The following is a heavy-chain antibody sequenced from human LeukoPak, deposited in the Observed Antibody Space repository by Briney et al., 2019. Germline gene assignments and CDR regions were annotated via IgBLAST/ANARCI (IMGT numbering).Heavy chain of an antibody. CDR2: IYYSGST. J-gene: IGHJ4*02. V-gene: IGHV4-59*01. Sequence: PSQTLSLTCTVSGGSISSYYWSWIRQPPGKGLEWIGYIYYSGSTNYNPSLKSRVTISVDTSKNQFSPKMSSVTAADTAVYYCASMTGYYDGFNYWGQGTLVTVSS. D-gene: IGHD3-9*01. CDR3: ASMTGYYDGFNY. CDR1: GGSISSYY.